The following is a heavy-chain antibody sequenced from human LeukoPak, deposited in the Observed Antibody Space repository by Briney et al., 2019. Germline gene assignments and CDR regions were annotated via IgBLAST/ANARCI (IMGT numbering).Heavy chain of an antibody. D-gene: IGHD2/OR15-2a*01. CDR1: GFTVSSNY. V-gene: IGHV3-53*01. CDR2: IYSGVST. Sequence: GGSLRLSCAASGFTVSSNYMSWVRQAPGKGLEWVSVIYSGVSTYYADSVKGRFTISRENSKNTLYLQMNSLRAEDTAVYYCAREGHTTSYYMDVWGKGTTVTVSS. J-gene: IGHJ6*03. CDR3: AREGHTTSYYMDV.